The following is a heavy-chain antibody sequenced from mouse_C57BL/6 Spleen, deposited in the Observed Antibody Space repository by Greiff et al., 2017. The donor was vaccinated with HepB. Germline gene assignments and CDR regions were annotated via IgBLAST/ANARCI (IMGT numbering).Heavy chain of an antibody. J-gene: IGHJ2*01. CDR3: ARLLTRDFDY. V-gene: IGHV5-6*01. CDR2: ISSGGSYT. CDR1: GFTFSSYG. Sequence: EVQLVESGGDLVKPGGSLKLSCAASGFTFSSYGMSWVRQTPDKRLEWVATISSGGSYTYYPDSVKGRFTISRDNAKNTLYLQRSSLKAEDTAMYYCARLLTRDFDYWGQGTTLTVSS. D-gene: IGHD2-12*01.